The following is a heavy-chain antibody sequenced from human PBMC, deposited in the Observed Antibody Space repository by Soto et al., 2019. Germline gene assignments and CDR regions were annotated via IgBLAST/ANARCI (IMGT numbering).Heavy chain of an antibody. J-gene: IGHJ6*02. CDR3: AHMDSSGWYLYYYYGMDV. V-gene: IGHV2-5*01. D-gene: IGHD6-19*01. CDR2: IYWNDDK. Sequence: QITLKESGPTLVKPTQTLTLTCTFSGFSLSTSGVGVGWIRQPPGKALEWLALIYWNDDKRYSPSLKSRLTSTNDTSKNQVVLTMTNMDPGDTATYYCAHMDSSGWYLYYYYGMDVWGQGTTVTVSS. CDR1: GFSLSTSGVG.